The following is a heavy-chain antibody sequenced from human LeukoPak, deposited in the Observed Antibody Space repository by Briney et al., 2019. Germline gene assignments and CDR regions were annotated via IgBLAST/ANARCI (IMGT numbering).Heavy chain of an antibody. CDR3: AKDRRGYSSSWLEVDY. D-gene: IGHD6-13*01. CDR2: IRYDGSNK. J-gene: IGHJ4*02. CDR1: GFTFSSYA. Sequence: GGSLRLSCAASGFTFSSYAMHWVRQAPGKGLEWVAFIRYDGSNKYYADSVKGRFTISRDNSKNTLYLQMNSLRAEDTAVYYCAKDRRGYSSSWLEVDYWGQGTLVTVSS. V-gene: IGHV3-30*02.